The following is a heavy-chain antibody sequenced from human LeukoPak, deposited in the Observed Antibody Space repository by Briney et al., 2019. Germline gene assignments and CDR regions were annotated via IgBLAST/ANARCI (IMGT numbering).Heavy chain of an antibody. CDR2: THYSGST. V-gene: IGHV4-39*01. CDR1: GDSVSSSSYY. Sequence: SETLSLTCTVSGDSVSSSSYYWGWIRQPPGKGLEWVGSTHYSGSTYYSPSLKSRATISVDTSKNQFSLKLSSVTASDTAVYYCARHDGYTNFDYWGQGTLVTVSS. D-gene: IGHD5-24*01. J-gene: IGHJ4*02. CDR3: ARHDGYTNFDY.